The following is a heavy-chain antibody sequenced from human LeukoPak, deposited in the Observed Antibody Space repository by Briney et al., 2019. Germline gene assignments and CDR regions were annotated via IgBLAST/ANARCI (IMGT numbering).Heavy chain of an antibody. J-gene: IGHJ4*02. CDR1: GITLSNYG. CDR3: ARESGSGSYYIDY. CDR2: ISGSGGST. V-gene: IGHV3-23*01. D-gene: IGHD3-10*01. Sequence: GGSLRLSCAVSGITLSNYGMSWVRQTPRKGLEWVAGISGSGGSTSYADSVKGWFTISRDNSKNTLYLQMNSLRAEDTAVYYCARESGSGSYYIDYWGQGTLVTVSS.